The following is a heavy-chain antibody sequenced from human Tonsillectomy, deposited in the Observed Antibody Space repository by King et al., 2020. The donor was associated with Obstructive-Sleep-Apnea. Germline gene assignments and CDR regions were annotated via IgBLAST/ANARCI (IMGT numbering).Heavy chain of an antibody. D-gene: IGHD5-24*01. J-gene: IGHJ3*02. V-gene: IGHV3-49*03. CDR3: TRDRRDGYNPIAFDI. Sequence: VQLVESGGGLVQPGRSLRFSCTASGFTFGDYTMSWFRQAPGKGLEWVGFIRSKAYGGTTEYAASVKGRFTISRDDSKSSAYLQMNSLKTEDTAVYSCTRDRRDGYNPIAFDIWGQGTMVTVSS. CDR1: GFTFGDYT. CDR2: IRSKAYGGTT.